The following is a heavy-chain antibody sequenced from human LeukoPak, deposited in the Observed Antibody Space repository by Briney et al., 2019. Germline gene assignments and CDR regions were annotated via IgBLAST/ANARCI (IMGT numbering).Heavy chain of an antibody. CDR3: ARDLVFMVRGVVIGGYYFDY. J-gene: IGHJ4*02. V-gene: IGHV3-21*01. CDR1: GFTFSSYS. CDR2: ISSSSSYI. D-gene: IGHD3-10*01. Sequence: GGSLRLSCAASGFTFSSYSMNWVRQAPGKGLEWVSSISSSSSYIYYADSVKGRFTISRDNAKNSLYLQMNSLRAEDTAVYYCARDLVFMVRGVVIGGYYFDYWGQGTLVTVSS.